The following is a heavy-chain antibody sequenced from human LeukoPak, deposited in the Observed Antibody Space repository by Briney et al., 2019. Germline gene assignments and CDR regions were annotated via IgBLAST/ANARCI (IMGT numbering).Heavy chain of an antibody. D-gene: IGHD2-2*02. J-gene: IGHJ6*02. Sequence: SGGSLRLSCAASGFTSSSYGMHWVRQAPGKGLEWVSSISSSSSYIYYADSVKGRFTISRDNAKNSLYLQMNSLRAEDTAVYYCARDGICSSTSCYTDYYYYGMDVWGQGTTVTVSS. CDR3: ARDGICSSTSCYTDYYYYGMDV. CDR1: GFTSSSYG. CDR2: ISSSSSYI. V-gene: IGHV3-21*01.